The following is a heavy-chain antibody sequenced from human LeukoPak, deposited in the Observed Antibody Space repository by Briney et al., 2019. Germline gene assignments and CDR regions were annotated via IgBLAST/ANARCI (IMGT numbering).Heavy chain of an antibody. J-gene: IGHJ4*02. CDR2: INSDGSST. CDR3: ARDDRIAAAGTDY. V-gene: IGHV3-74*01. CDR1: GFTFSSYW. Sequence: PGGSLRLSCAASGFTFSSYWMHWVRQAPGKGLVWVSRINSDGSSTRYADSVKGRFTISRDNAKNTLYPQMNSLRAEDTAVYYCARDDRIAAAGTDYWGQGTLVTVSS. D-gene: IGHD6-13*01.